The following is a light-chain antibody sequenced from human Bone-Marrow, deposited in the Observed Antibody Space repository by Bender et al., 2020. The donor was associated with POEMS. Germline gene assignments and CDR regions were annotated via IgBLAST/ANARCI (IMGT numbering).Light chain of an antibody. CDR3: AIWDDSLNGWV. J-gene: IGLJ3*02. Sequence: QSVLTQPPSASGTPGQRVPISCSGGSSNIGAHALNWYQHLPGPAPQLLIYSSHRRPSEVPDRFSGSRSGTSASLAISRLQSEDEADYYCAIWDDSLNGWVFGGGTKLTVL. V-gene: IGLV1-44*01. CDR1: SSNIGAHA. CDR2: SSH.